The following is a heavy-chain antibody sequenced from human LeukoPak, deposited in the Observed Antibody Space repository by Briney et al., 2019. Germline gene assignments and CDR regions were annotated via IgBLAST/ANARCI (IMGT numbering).Heavy chain of an antibody. V-gene: IGHV4-34*01. CDR2: INHSGST. Sequence: PGGSLRLSCAASGFTFSSYAMSWIRQPPGKGLEWIGEINHSGSTNYNPSLKSRVTISVDTSKNQFSLKLSSVTAADTAVYYCARGLGYFMYFDYWGQGTLVTVSS. D-gene: IGHD6-13*01. CDR1: GFTFSSYA. CDR3: ARGLGYFMYFDY. J-gene: IGHJ4*02.